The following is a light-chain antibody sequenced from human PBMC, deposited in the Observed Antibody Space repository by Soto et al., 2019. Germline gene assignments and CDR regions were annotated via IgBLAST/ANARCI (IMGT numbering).Light chain of an antibody. V-gene: IGKV4-1*01. CDR3: QQYYSTPPYT. Sequence: DIVMTQAPDSLAVSLGARATINCTSSQSVLYSSNNKNHLAWYQQKPGQPPKLLIYWASTRESGVPDRFSGSGSGTAVTLTISSLQAEDVAVYYCQQYYSTPPYTFGQGTKLEIK. CDR2: WAS. J-gene: IGKJ2*01. CDR1: QSVLYSSNNKNH.